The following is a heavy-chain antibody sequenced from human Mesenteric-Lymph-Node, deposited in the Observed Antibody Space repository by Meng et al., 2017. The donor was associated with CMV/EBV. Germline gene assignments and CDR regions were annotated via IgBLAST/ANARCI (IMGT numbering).Heavy chain of an antibody. CDR1: GFSFSDFD. V-gene: IGHV3-21*01. D-gene: IGHD3-10*01. CDR2: IGSRSGYT. Sequence: AVGFSFSDFDMSWVRQAPGTGLEWVSSIGSRSGYTFYDDSVKGRFTISRDNAKNSLFLQMTSLRAEDTAVYYCTSDLYGSGGDWFDPWGQGTLVTVSS. CDR3: TSDLYGSGGDWFDP. J-gene: IGHJ5*02.